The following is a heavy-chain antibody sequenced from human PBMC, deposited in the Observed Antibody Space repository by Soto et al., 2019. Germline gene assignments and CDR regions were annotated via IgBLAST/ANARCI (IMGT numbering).Heavy chain of an antibody. CDR3: ARDRKIKWLLHSDY. Sequence: GASVKVSFKASGYTFTSYGISWVRQAPGQGLEWMGWISAYNGNTNYAQKLQGRVTMTTDTSTSTAYMELRSLRSDDTAVYYCARDRKIKWLLHSDYWGQGTLVTVSS. V-gene: IGHV1-18*01. CDR2: ISAYNGNT. CDR1: GYTFTSYG. D-gene: IGHD5-12*01. J-gene: IGHJ4*02.